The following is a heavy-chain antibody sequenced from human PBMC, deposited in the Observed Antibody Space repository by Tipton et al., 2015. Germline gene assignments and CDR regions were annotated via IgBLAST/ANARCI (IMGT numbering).Heavy chain of an antibody. V-gene: IGHV4-38-2*01. J-gene: IGHJ4*02. CDR2: FFHSGNT. Sequence: LVQPSETLSLTCDVSGYSISSGYYWSWIRQPPGKGLEWIGSFFHSGNTFHNPSLRSRVIISVDTSKNQFSLTVTSVTAADTAVYYCARARGRHGGLFDSWGQGTLVTVSS. D-gene: IGHD4-23*01. CDR3: ARARGRHGGLFDS. CDR1: GYSISSGYY.